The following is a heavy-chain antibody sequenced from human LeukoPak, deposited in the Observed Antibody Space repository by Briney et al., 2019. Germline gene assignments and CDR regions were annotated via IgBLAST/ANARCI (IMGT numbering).Heavy chain of an antibody. CDR2: IIPILGIA. J-gene: IGHJ4*02. CDR3: ARTPLDGYSDY. D-gene: IGHD5-24*01. Sequence: SVKVSCKASVGTFSSYAISGVRPAPRQGLEWMGRIIPILGIANYAQKFQGRVTITADKSTSTAYMELSSLRSEDTARYYCARTPLDGYSDYWGGGTLVTVSS. CDR1: VGTFSSYA. V-gene: IGHV1-69*04.